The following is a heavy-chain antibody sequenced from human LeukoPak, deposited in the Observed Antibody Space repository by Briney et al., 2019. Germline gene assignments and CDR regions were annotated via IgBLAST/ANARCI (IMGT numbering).Heavy chain of an antibody. CDR2: IYYSGST. D-gene: IGHD6-19*01. Sequence: PSETLSLTCTVSGVSISSYYWSWIRQPPAKGLEWIGYIYYSGSTNYNPSLKSRVTISLDTSNNQFSLKLSSVTAADTAVYYCARSHSSGWYWFDPWGHGTLVTVSS. J-gene: IGHJ5*02. V-gene: IGHV4-59*01. CDR1: GVSISSYY. CDR3: ARSHSSGWYWFDP.